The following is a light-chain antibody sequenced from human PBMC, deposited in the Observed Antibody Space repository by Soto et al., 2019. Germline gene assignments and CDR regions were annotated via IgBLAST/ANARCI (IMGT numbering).Light chain of an antibody. J-gene: IGKJ1*01. CDR2: GAS. Sequence: EIVMTQSPATLSVSPGEGATISCRASQIISTTLAWYQQRPGQAPRVLFYGASTRATGIPARFSGSGSGTDFTLTIHSLQSEDFAVYYCQQYHNWPWTFGQGTKVDIK. CDR3: QQYHNWPWT. CDR1: QIISTT. V-gene: IGKV3-15*01.